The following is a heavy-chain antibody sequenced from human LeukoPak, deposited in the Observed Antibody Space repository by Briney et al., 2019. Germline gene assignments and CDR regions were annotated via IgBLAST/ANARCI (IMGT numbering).Heavy chain of an antibody. CDR1: GYSFSNYW. Sequence: GESLKISCKGSGYSFSNYWIVWVRQMPGKGLECMGIIYPGDSDTRYSPSFQGQVTISADKSINTAYLQWSGLKASDTAMYYCARHRIQGATNSHFDYWGQGTLVTVSS. CDR3: ARHRIQGATNSHFDY. CDR2: IYPGDSDT. V-gene: IGHV5-51*01. J-gene: IGHJ4*02. D-gene: IGHD1-26*01.